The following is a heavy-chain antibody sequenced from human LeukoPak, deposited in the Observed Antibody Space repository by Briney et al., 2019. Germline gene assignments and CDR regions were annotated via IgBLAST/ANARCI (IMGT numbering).Heavy chain of an antibody. J-gene: IGHJ6*02. CDR1: GYTFTSYD. D-gene: IGHD3-9*01. Sequence: ASVKVSCKASGYTFTSYDINWVRQATGQGLEWMGWMNPNSGNTGYAQKFQGRVTMTRNTSMSTAYMELSSLRSEDTAVYYCARGSVLHLRYFDWLLQYYYYYGMDVWGQGTTVTVSS. CDR2: MNPNSGNT. CDR3: ARGSVLHLRYFDWLLQYYYYYGMDV. V-gene: IGHV1-8*01.